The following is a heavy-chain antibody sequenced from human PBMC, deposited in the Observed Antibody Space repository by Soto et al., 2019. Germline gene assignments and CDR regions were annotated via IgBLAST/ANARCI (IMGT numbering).Heavy chain of an antibody. CDR2: IWYDGSNK. J-gene: IGHJ6*02. Sequence: QVQLVESGGGVVQPGRSLRLSCAASGFTFSSYGMHWVRQAPGKGLEWVAVIWYDGSNKYYADSVKGRFTISRDNSKNTLELRMNSRRAEDTAGYDCGRGREWYTELHYGMDVWRQETTVIVSS. CDR1: GFTFSSYG. D-gene: IGHD2-8*01. V-gene: IGHV3-33*01. CDR3: GRGREWYTELHYGMDV.